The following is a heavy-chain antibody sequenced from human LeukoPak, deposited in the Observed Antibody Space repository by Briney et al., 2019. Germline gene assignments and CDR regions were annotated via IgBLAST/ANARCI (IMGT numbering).Heavy chain of an antibody. V-gene: IGHV3-30*18. D-gene: IGHD5-12*01. J-gene: IGHJ4*02. Sequence: PGGSLRLSCAASGFTFSSYGMHWVRQAPGKGLEWVAVISYDGSNKYYADSVKGRFAISRDNSKNTLSLQMNSLRAEDTAVYYCAKGRGIYSGYDLIDYWGQGTLVTVSS. CDR1: GFTFSSYG. CDR2: ISYDGSNK. CDR3: AKGRGIYSGYDLIDY.